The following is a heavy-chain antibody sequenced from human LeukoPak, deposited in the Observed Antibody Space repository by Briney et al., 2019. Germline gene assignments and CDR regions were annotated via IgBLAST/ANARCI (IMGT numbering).Heavy chain of an antibody. J-gene: IGHJ4*02. D-gene: IGHD6-13*01. CDR2: ISRNSRYI. V-gene: IGHV3-21*01. Sequence: NPGGSLRLSCAASGFTFSTYSMNWVRQAPGKGLEWVSSISRNSRYIYYADSMRGRFTISRDNSKNTLYLQMNSLRAEDTAVYYCARGGPAAGRFDYWGQGTLVTVSS. CDR1: GFTFSTYS. CDR3: ARGGPAAGRFDY.